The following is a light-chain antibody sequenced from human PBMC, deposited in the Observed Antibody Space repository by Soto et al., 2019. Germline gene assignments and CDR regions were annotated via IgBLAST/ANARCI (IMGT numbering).Light chain of an antibody. Sequence: DIQMTQSPSIVSASLGDRVTISCRASQSVFIWLAWYQQKRGKAPKLLIYDASALESGVPPRFSGSGFETEFTLSINGLQSDDFAVYYCQQYQNYSCSFGQGTELEI. V-gene: IGKV1-5*01. CDR2: DAS. CDR3: QQYQNYSCS. CDR1: QSVFIW. J-gene: IGKJ2*04.